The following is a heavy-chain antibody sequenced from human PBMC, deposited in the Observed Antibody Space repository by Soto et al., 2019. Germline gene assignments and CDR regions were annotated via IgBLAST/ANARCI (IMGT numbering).Heavy chain of an antibody. D-gene: IGHD6-13*01. J-gene: IGHJ6*02. Sequence: GGSLRLSCAASGFTFSSYSMNWVRQAPGKGLEWVSSISSSSSYIYYADSVKGRFTISRDNAKNSLYLQMNSLRAEDTAVYYCARHLAAAGKGYYYYGMDVWGQGTTVTVSS. CDR3: ARHLAAAGKGYYYYGMDV. CDR1: GFTFSSYS. V-gene: IGHV3-21*01. CDR2: ISSSSSYI.